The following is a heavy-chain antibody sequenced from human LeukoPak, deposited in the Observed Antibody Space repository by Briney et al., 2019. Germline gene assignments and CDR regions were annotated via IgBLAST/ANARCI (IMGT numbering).Heavy chain of an antibody. J-gene: IGHJ6*02. CDR2: SNSDESST. Sequence: GGSLRLSCAASGFTYTDYWTHWVRQAPGKGLVWVSRSNSDESSTSYADSVKGRFTISRDNAKKTVCLQMNSLRVEDTAIYYCTRHYGTGSYGMDVWGQGTTV. V-gene: IGHV3-74*01. CDR3: TRHYGTGSYGMDV. CDR1: GFTYTDYW. D-gene: IGHD3-10*01.